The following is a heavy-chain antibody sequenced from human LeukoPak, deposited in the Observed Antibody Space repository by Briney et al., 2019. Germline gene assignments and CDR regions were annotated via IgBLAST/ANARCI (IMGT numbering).Heavy chain of an antibody. J-gene: IGHJ4*02. CDR3: AKGYYDSHRGFFEY. Sequence: GGSLRLSCKASGFTFHNYAMTWVRQAPGKGLDWVSTVSGTGTSTFYADSVKVRATISRDNSKNMLYLQMSSLRAEDTAMYYCAKGYYDSHRGFFEYWGRGTLVTVSS. V-gene: IGHV3-23*01. CDR2: VSGTGTST. D-gene: IGHD3-3*01. CDR1: GFTFHNYA.